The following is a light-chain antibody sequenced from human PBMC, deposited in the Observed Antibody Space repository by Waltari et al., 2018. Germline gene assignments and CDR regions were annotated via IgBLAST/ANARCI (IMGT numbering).Light chain of an antibody. CDR1: QSLVHTDGNNY. J-gene: IGKJ2*01. Sequence: DVVMTQSPLSLPVTLGQPASISCRSSQSLVHTDGNNYLNWSQQRPGHPPRRLIYKVSRRESGVPDRCSGSGSGTDFTLKISRVEAEDVGVYYCMQGSHWPRTFGQGTKLEI. CDR2: KVS. CDR3: MQGSHWPRT. V-gene: IGKV2-30*02.